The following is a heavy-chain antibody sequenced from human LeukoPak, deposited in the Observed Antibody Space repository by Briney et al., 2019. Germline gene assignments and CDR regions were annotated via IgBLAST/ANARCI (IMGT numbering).Heavy chain of an antibody. CDR2: LRYDGSNK. CDR3: AKDRGYYDFWSGPFDP. D-gene: IGHD3-3*01. V-gene: IGHV3-30*02. J-gene: IGHJ5*02. Sequence: GGSLRLSCAASGFTFSTYGMHWVRQAPGKGLEWVAFLRYDGSNKYYADSVKGRFTISRDNSKNTLYLQMNSLRAEDTAVYYCAKDRGYYDFWSGPFDPWGQGTLVTVSS. CDR1: GFTFSTYG.